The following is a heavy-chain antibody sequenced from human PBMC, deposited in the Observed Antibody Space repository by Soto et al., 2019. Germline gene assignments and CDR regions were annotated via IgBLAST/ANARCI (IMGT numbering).Heavy chain of an antibody. Sequence: SSETLSLTCTVSGGSISSYYWSWIRQPPGKGLEWIGYIYYSGSTNYNPSLKSRVTISVDTSKNQFSLKLSSVTAADTAVYYCARELGYCSGGSCYLTWFDPWGQGTLVTVSS. J-gene: IGHJ5*02. D-gene: IGHD2-15*01. V-gene: IGHV4-59*01. CDR3: ARELGYCSGGSCYLTWFDP. CDR2: IYYSGST. CDR1: GGSISSYY.